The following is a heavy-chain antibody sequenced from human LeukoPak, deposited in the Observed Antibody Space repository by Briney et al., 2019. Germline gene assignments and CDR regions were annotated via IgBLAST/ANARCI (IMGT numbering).Heavy chain of an antibody. J-gene: IGHJ4*02. Sequence: PGRSLRLSCAASGFTFSSYAMHWVRQAPGKGLEWVAVISYDGSNKYYADSVKGRFTISRDNSKNTLYLQMNSLRAEDTAVYYCAKDGGSGWFDYWGQGTLVTVSS. CDR3: AKDGGSGWFDY. CDR2: ISYDGSNK. V-gene: IGHV3-30-3*01. D-gene: IGHD6-19*01. CDR1: GFTFSSYA.